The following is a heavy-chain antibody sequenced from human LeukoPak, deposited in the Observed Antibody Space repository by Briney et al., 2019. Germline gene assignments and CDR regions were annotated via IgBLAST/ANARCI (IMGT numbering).Heavy chain of an antibody. CDR1: GYTFTSYG. Sequence: ASVKVSCKASGYTFTSYGISWVRQAPGQGLEWMGWISAYNGNTNYAQKLQGRVTMTTDTSTSTAYMELRSLRSDDTAVYYCARDGPSLTMIPPFDPWGQGTLVTVSS. CDR2: ISAYNGNT. J-gene: IGHJ5*02. V-gene: IGHV1-18*01. D-gene: IGHD3-22*01. CDR3: ARDGPSLTMIPPFDP.